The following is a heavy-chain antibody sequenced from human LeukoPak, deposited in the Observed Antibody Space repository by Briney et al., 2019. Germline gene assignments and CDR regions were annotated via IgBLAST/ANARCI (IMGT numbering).Heavy chain of an antibody. D-gene: IGHD1-26*01. CDR1: GFSFSTYA. Sequence: GGSLRLSCAASGFSFSTYAMTWVRQIPGRGLQWVSAINAGGATYYADSVKGRFTISRDNSKSTLYLQMNSLRADDTAFYYCAKIPTGRREEWFDPWGQGTLVTVSS. CDR3: AKIPTGRREEWFDP. J-gene: IGHJ5*02. CDR2: INAGGAT. V-gene: IGHV3-23*01.